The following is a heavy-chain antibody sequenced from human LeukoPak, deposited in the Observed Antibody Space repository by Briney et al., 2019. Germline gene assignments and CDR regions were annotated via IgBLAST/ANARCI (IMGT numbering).Heavy chain of an antibody. V-gene: IGHV3-66*01. J-gene: IGHJ6*02. CDR1: GFSVRSNF. CDR2: IYSGGDT. CDR3: ARDIPSSRWELPTRGERARQNYGMDV. D-gene: IGHD1-26*01. Sequence: GGSLRLSCAASGFSVRSNFMSWVRQAPGKGLEWVSVIYSGGDTFYADSVKGRFIISRDNSENTLYLQMHRLRAEDTGIYYCARDIPSSRWELPTRGERARQNYGMDVWGQGTTVIVSS.